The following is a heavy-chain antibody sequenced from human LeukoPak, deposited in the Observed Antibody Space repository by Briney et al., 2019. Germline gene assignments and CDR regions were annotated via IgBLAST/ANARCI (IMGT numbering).Heavy chain of an antibody. CDR2: ISAYNGNT. V-gene: IGHV1-18*01. D-gene: IGHD4-17*01. Sequence: ASVKVSCKASGYTFTSYDINWVRQAPGQGLEWMGWISAYNGNTNYAQKLQGRVTMTTDTSTSTAYMELRSLRSDDTAVYYCARDSFLGYGDYEGLGYWGQGTLVTVSS. CDR1: GYTFTSYD. J-gene: IGHJ4*02. CDR3: ARDSFLGYGDYEGLGY.